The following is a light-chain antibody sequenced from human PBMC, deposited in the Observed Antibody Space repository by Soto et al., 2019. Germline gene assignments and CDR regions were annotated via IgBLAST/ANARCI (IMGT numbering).Light chain of an antibody. CDR1: QDISVY. J-gene: IGKJ5*01. CDR2: SAS. V-gene: IGKV1-27*01. Sequence: DIQMTQSPSSLSASGGDRVTITCRASQDISVYLAWYQQNPGKVPKLLIYSASTLQSAVPSRFSGSGSGTDFTLTISSLQPEDVATYYCQKFNTAPLTFGQGTRLEIK. CDR3: QKFNTAPLT.